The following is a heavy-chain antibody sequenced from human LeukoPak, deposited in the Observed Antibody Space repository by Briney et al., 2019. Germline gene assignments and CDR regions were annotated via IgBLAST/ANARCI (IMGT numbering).Heavy chain of an antibody. CDR1: GGSISSYY. CDR2: IYYSGST. J-gene: IGHJ4*02. V-gene: IGHV4-59*01. Sequence: SETLSLTCTVSGGSISSYYWSWIRQPPGKGLEWIGYIYYSGSTNYNPSLKSRVTISVDTSKNQFSLKLSSVTAADTAVYYCARESGGFDYWGQGTLVTVSS. CDR3: ARESGGFDY. D-gene: IGHD3-16*01.